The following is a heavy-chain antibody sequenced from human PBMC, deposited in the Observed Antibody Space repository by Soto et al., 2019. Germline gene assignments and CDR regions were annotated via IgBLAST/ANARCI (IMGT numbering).Heavy chain of an antibody. J-gene: IGHJ5*02. CDR1: GGTFSSYA. CDR2: IIPIFGTA. Sequence: ASVKVSCKASGGTFSSYAISWVRQAPGQGLEWMGGIIPIFGTANYAQKFQGRVTITADESTSTAYMELSSLRSEDTAVYYCARGAAYSSSTWFDPWGQGTLVTVSS. V-gene: IGHV1-69*13. CDR3: ARGAAYSSSTWFDP. D-gene: IGHD6-6*01.